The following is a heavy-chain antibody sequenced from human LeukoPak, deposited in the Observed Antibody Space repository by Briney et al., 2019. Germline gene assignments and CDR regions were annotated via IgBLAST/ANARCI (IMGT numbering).Heavy chain of an antibody. CDR1: GYTFTSYG. CDR3: SRGPQTLGGANGGGFEY. J-gene: IGHJ4*02. Sequence: GASVKVSCKASGYTFTSYGISWVRQAPGQGLEWMGWIGAYNGKTNYAQKFQGRVTMTTDTSTNTAYMELRSLRPDDTAVYYCSRGPQTLGGANGGGFEYWGQGTLVTVSS. V-gene: IGHV1-18*01. D-gene: IGHD1-26*01. CDR2: IGAYNGKT.